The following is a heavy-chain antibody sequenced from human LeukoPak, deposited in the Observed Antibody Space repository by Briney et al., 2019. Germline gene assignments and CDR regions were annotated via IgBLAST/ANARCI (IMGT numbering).Heavy chain of an antibody. Sequence: GGSLRLSCAASGFTFSTYSMNWVRQAPGKGLEWVSYISISGSSTYYADSVKGRLTISRDNSKNTLYLQMNSLRAEDTAVYYCARTTGYSSSWFDYWGQGTLVTVSS. CDR2: ISISGSST. J-gene: IGHJ4*02. CDR3: ARTTGYSSSWFDY. CDR1: GFTFSTYS. V-gene: IGHV3-48*01. D-gene: IGHD6-13*01.